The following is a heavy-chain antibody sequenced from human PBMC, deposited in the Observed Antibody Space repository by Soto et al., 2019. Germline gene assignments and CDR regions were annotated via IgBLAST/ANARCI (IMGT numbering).Heavy chain of an antibody. CDR3: VKDRGDGYNLDAFDI. V-gene: IGHV3-64D*08. CDR1: GFTLSSYA. CDR2: ISSSGGST. J-gene: IGHJ3*02. D-gene: IGHD5-12*01. Sequence: GGSLRLSCSASGFTLSSYAMHWVRQAPGKGLEYVSAISSSGGSTYYADSVKGRFTISRDNSKNTLYLQMSSLRAEDTAVYYCVKDRGDGYNLDAFDIWGQGTMVTVSS.